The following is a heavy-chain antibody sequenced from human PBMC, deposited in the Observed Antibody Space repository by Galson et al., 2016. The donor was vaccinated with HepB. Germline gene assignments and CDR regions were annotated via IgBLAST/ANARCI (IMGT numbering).Heavy chain of an antibody. Sequence: ETLSLTCTVSGGSISDHFWSWIRQPPGKGLEWIGLIHYSGDTKYNPSLKRRVTISVDTTKDKFSLKLTSVTAADTAVYYCATSPHGYALAPWGQGTLVTVSP. D-gene: IGHD5-18*01. CDR2: IHYSGDT. V-gene: IGHV4-59*11. J-gene: IGHJ5*02. CDR3: ATSPHGYALAP. CDR1: GGSISDHF.